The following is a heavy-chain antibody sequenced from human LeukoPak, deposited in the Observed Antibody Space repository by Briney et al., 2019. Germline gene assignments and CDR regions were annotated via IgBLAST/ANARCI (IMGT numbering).Heavy chain of an antibody. CDR1: EFTFTTYG. V-gene: IGHV3-30*18. CDR3: AKRGHYSINWYHYFDY. Sequence: PGGSLRLSCAASEFTFTTYGLHWVRQAPGKGLEWVAAIASNGGSEYYADSVKGRFTISRDNSKNTLFLQMNSLRPDDTAVYYCAKRGHYSINWYHYFDYWGQGTLVTVSS. CDR2: IASNGGSE. J-gene: IGHJ4*02. D-gene: IGHD6-13*01.